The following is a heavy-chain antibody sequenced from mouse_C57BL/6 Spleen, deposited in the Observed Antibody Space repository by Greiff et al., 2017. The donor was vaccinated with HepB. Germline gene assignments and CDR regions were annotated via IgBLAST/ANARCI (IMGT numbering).Heavy chain of an antibody. CDR1: GYTFTSYW. V-gene: IGHV1-61*01. D-gene: IGHD1-1*01. CDR2: IYPSDSET. J-gene: IGHJ3*01. Sequence: QVHVKQSGAELVRPGSSVKLSRKASGYTFTSYWMDWVKQRPGQGLEWIGNIYPSDSETHYNQKFKDKATLTVDKSSSTAYMQLSSLTSEDSAVYYCARSGYYGSSPAWFAYWGQGTLVTVSA. CDR3: ARSGYYGSSPAWFAY.